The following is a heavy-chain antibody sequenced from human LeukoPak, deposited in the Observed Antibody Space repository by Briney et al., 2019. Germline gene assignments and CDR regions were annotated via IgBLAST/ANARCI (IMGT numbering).Heavy chain of an antibody. CDR3: AKGYYYDSSGYPLDYYYMDV. CDR1: RFTFSSYV. Sequence: GGSLRLSCAASRFTFSSYVMTWVRQAPGKGLEWVSAISGSGGSTYYADSVKARFTISRDNSKNTLYLQMNSLRAEDTAVYYCAKGYYYDSSGYPLDYYYMDVWGKGTTVTVSS. D-gene: IGHD3-22*01. J-gene: IGHJ6*03. CDR2: ISGSGGST. V-gene: IGHV3-23*01.